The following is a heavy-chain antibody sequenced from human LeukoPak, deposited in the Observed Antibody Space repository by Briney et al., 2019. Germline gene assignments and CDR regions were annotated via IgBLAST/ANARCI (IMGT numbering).Heavy chain of an antibody. CDR3: ARHSNYYESGGPLDY. J-gene: IGHJ4*02. CDR2: IYYSGST. D-gene: IGHD3-22*01. V-gene: IGHV4-38-2*01. CDR1: GFTFSSYG. Sequence: MPGGSLRLSCAASGFTFSSYGMSWVRQAPGKGLEWIGSIYYSGSTYYNPSLKSRVTISVDTSKNQLSLRLSSVTAADTAVYYCARHSNYYESGGPLDYWGQGTLVTVSS.